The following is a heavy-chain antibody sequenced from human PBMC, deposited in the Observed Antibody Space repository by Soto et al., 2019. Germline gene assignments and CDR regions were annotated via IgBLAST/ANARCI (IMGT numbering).Heavy chain of an antibody. CDR3: AKVGDYSVDY. D-gene: IGHD2-15*01. CDR1: GFTFSSYG. Sequence: QVQLVESGGGVVQPGRSLRLSCAASGFTFSSYGMHWVRQAPGKGLEWVAVISYDGSNKYYADSVKGRFTISRDNSKNTLYLQMNSLRAEDTAVYYCAKVGDYSVDYWGQGTLVTVSS. CDR2: ISYDGSNK. V-gene: IGHV3-30*18. J-gene: IGHJ4*02.